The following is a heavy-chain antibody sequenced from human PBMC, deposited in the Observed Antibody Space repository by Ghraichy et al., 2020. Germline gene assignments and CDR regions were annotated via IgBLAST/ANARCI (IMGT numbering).Heavy chain of an antibody. CDR1: GFSFSSYA. Sequence: GGSLRLSCAASGFSFSSYAMSWVRQAPGKGLEWVSAISGSGAGTYYADSVRGRFTISRDNSKNTLYLQMNSLRAEDTAVYYCAKDRLATPEDFDYWGQGTLVTVSS. CDR3: AKDRLATPEDFDY. CDR2: ISGSGAGT. D-gene: IGHD5-12*01. J-gene: IGHJ4*02. V-gene: IGHV3-23*01.